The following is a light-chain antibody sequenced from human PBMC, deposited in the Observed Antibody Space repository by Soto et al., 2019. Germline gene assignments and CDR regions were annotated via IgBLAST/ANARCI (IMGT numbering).Light chain of an antibody. Sequence: DIQMTQSPSTLSAFVGDRVTITCRASQSIGSWLAWYQQKPGKAPKVLTYKASSLESGVPSRFSGSGSGTEFTLTISSLQPDDVATYYCQQYSTYWTFGQGTKVEIK. CDR2: KAS. V-gene: IGKV1-5*03. CDR1: QSIGSW. CDR3: QQYSTYWT. J-gene: IGKJ1*01.